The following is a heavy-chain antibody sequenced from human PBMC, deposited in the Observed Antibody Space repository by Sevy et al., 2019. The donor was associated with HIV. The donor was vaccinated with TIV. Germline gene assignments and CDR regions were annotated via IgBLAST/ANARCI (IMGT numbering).Heavy chain of an antibody. CDR2: ISSSGSTI. J-gene: IGHJ6*02. CDR3: AGDACSGGSCYSFDYYYGMDV. D-gene: IGHD2-15*01. Sequence: GGSLRLSCAASGFTFSDYYMSWIRQAPGKGLEWVSYISSSGSTIYYADSVKGRFTISRDNAKNSLFLQMNSLRAGDTAVYYCAGDACSGGSCYSFDYYYGMDVWGQGTTVTVSS. V-gene: IGHV3-11*01. CDR1: GFTFSDYY.